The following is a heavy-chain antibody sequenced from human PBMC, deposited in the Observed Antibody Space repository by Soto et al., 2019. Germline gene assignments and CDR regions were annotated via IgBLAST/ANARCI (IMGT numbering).Heavy chain of an antibody. J-gene: IGHJ4*02. CDR3: ARLLLLWFGELPKPANFDY. CDR1: GGSISSSSYY. CDR2: IYYSGST. D-gene: IGHD3-10*01. V-gene: IGHV4-39*01. Sequence: KQSQTLSLTCTVSGGSISSSSYYWGWIRQPPGKGLEWIGSIYYSGSTYYNPSLKSRVTISVDTSKNQFSLKLSSVTAADTAVYYCARLLLLWFGELPKPANFDYWGQGTLVTVSS.